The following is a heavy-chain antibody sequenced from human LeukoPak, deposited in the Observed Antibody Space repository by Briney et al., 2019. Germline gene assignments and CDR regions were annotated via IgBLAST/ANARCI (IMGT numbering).Heavy chain of an antibody. V-gene: IGHV1-69*05. CDR3: ARERDY. J-gene: IGHJ4*02. CDR2: IIPIFGTA. CDR1: GYTFTSYG. Sequence: GASGKPSCKASGYTFTSYGIIWVLQAPGQGLEWMGSIIPIFGTANYAQKFQGRVTITTDESTSTAYMELSSLRSEDTAVYYCARERDYWGQGTLVTVSS.